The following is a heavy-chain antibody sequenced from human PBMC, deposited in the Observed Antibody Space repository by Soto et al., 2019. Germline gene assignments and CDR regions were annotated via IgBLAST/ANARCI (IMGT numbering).Heavy chain of an antibody. D-gene: IGHD4-17*01. Sequence: GVHRLSSTASGFNFGRFVMHWVRQAPGKGLEWVAMISQDGSNKNYADSVKGRFTISRDNSRDTLYLEMNSLRPEDTAKYYCARDVMTSVTEDYWGQGTLVTVSS. V-gene: IGHV3-30-3*01. CDR3: ARDVMTSVTEDY. CDR1: GFNFGRFV. J-gene: IGHJ4*02. CDR2: ISQDGSNK.